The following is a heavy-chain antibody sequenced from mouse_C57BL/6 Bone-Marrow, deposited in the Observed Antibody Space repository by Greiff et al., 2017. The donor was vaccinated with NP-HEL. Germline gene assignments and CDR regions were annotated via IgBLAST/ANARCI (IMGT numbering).Heavy chain of an antibody. D-gene: IGHD1-1*01. V-gene: IGHV14-4*01. Sequence: VQLQQSGAELVRPGASVKLSCTVSGFNIKDDYMHWVKQRPEQGLEWIGWIDPENGDTEYASKFQGQATITADTSSNTAYLQLSSLTSEDTAVYYCTTGGSSPYAMDYGGQGTSVTVTA. CDR3: TTGGSSPYAMDY. CDR1: GFNIKDDY. CDR2: IDPENGDT. J-gene: IGHJ4*01.